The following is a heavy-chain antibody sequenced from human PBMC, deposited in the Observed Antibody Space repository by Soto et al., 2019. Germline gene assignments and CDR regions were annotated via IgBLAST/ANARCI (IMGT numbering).Heavy chain of an antibody. CDR1: GFAFTRYS. V-gene: IGHV3-21*06. CDR2: ISSTSNYI. CDR3: ARESEDLTSNFDY. Sequence: GGSLRLSCTASGFAFTRYSMNWVRQAPGKGLGWVSSISSTSNYIYYGDSMKGRFPISRDNAKNSLYLEMNSLRAEDTAVYYCARESEDLTSNFDYWGQGTLVTVSS. J-gene: IGHJ4*02.